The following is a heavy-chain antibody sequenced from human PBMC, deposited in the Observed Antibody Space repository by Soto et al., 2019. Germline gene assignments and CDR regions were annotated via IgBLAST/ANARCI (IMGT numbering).Heavy chain of an antibody. CDR1: GYTFTNYA. D-gene: IGHD3-22*01. Sequence: ASVKVSCKASGYTFTNYAIHWVRQAPGQRLEWMGWINAGDGNTKYSQRFQDILTISRDNSANTAYMDLSGLRYEDTAVYYCARSAILVGPPPPGHDTSGPSPYYNAMDVWGQGTTVTVSS. J-gene: IGHJ6*02. V-gene: IGHV1-3*01. CDR2: INAGDGNT. CDR3: ARSAILVGPPPPGHDTSGPSPYYNAMDV.